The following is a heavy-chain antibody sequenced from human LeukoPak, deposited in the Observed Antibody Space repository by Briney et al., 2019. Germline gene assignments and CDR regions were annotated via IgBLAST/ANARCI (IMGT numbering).Heavy chain of an antibody. CDR2: IRYDGSNK. J-gene: IGHJ4*02. CDR1: GFTFSSYG. Sequence: PGGSLRLSCAASGFTFSSYGMHWVRQAPGKGLEWVAFIRYDGSNKYYADSVKGRFTISRDNSKNTLFLRMNSLRAEDTAVYYCAKDLRVGELLTLDYGGQGTLVTVSS. CDR3: AKDLRVGELLTLDY. D-gene: IGHD1-26*01. V-gene: IGHV3-30*02.